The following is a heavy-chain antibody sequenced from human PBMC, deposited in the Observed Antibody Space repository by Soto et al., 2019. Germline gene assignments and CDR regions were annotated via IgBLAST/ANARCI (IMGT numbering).Heavy chain of an antibody. CDR3: AKDLSNYYDSSGYSYGMDV. V-gene: IGHV3-30*18. Sequence: QVQLVESGGGVVQPGRSLRLSCAASGFTFSSYGMHWVRQAPGKGLEWVAVISYDGSNKYYADSVKGRFTISRDNSKNTLDLQMNSLRAEDTAVYYCAKDLSNYYDSSGYSYGMDVWGQGTTVTVSS. CDR2: ISYDGSNK. D-gene: IGHD3-22*01. CDR1: GFTFSSYG. J-gene: IGHJ6*02.